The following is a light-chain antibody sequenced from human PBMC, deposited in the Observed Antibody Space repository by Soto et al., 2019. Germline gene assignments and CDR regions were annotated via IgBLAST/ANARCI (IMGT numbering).Light chain of an antibody. V-gene: IGKV3D-15*01. CDR3: QQHGQWPIT. CDR1: QSVNSN. CDR2: GIS. Sequence: EIVITMSPATLSVSQGERATLSCRASQSVNSNYLAWYQQKPGQAPWLLIYGISKRATDIPDRFSGSGSGTEFTLTISSLQPEDFATYYCQQHGQWPITFGQGTRLEIK. J-gene: IGKJ5*01.